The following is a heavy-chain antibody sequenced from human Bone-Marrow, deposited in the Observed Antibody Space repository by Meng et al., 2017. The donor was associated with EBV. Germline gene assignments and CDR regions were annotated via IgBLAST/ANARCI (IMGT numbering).Heavy chain of an antibody. J-gene: IGHJ4*02. V-gene: IGHV4-61*01. D-gene: IGHD1-26*01. CDR1: MDTVSSLKQD. CDR2: LYYSGIT. Sequence: QVQRQGSRPGLVEASETLSLLCSCFMDTVSSLKQDWMWMRQPPGKGLAWIGYLYYSGITNYNPLLKSGGTMSVDTSNTRLSLRLTSVPAADTAVYYCARGEYVEWAANWGQGTLVTVSS. CDR3: ARGEYVEWAAN.